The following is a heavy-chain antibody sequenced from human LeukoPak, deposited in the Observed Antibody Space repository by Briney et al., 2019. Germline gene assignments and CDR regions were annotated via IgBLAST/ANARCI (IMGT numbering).Heavy chain of an antibody. J-gene: IGHJ6*03. D-gene: IGHD3-16*01. CDR1: GFTFSSYS. CDR3: ARGGATERGGTHYYYYYMDV. Sequence: GGSLRLSCAASGFTFSSYSMNWVRQAPGKGLEWVSYISSSSSTIYYADSVKGRFTISRDNAKNSLYLQMNSLRAEDTAVYYRARGGATERGGTHYYYYYMDVWGKGTTVTVSS. CDR2: ISSSSSTI. V-gene: IGHV3-48*04.